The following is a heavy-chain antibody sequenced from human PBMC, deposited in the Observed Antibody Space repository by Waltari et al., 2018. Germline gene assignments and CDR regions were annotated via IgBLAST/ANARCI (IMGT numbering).Heavy chain of an antibody. CDR2: IIPIFGTA. CDR1: GGTFSSYA. Sequence: QVQLVQSGAEVKKPGSSVKVSCKASGGTFSSYAISWVRQAPGQGLEWMGRIIPIFGTANYAQKFKGRGTITADKSTSTAYMELSSLRSEDTAVYYCARVAYYYDSSGLSYWGQGTLVTVSS. CDR3: ARVAYYYDSSGLSY. V-gene: IGHV1-69*08. J-gene: IGHJ4*02. D-gene: IGHD3-22*01.